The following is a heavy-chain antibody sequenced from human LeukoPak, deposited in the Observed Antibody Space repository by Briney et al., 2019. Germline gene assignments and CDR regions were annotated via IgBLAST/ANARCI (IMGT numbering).Heavy chain of an antibody. J-gene: IGHJ3*02. CDR3: AKKMANIDAFDI. CDR2: ISGGGNSI. Sequence: PGGSLRLSCAASGFAFNNYVMTWVRQAPGKGLDWFSAISGGGNSIYYADSVKGRFTISRDNAKNSLYLQMNSLRAEDTALYYCAKKMANIDAFDIWGQGTMVTVSS. CDR1: GFAFNNYV. V-gene: IGHV3-23*01. D-gene: IGHD5-24*01.